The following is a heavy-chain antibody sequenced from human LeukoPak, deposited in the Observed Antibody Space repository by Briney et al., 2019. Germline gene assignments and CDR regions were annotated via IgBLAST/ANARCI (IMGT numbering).Heavy chain of an antibody. V-gene: IGHV3-48*01. CDR3: AKDPSMIVVVTPDY. CDR1: GFTFNTYT. D-gene: IGHD3-22*01. CDR2: ISSSSSTI. Sequence: GGSLRLSSAASGFTFNTYTMNWVRQAPGKGLEWVSYISSSSSTIYYADSVKGRFTISRDNSKNTLYLQMNSLRAEDTAVYYCAKDPSMIVVVTPDYWGQGTLVTVSS. J-gene: IGHJ4*02.